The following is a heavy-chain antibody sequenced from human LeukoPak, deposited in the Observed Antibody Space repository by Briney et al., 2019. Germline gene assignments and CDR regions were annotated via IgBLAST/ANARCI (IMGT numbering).Heavy chain of an antibody. D-gene: IGHD4-23*01. CDR1: GFTVSSNY. CDR3: ARGGVTTVVRGDYFDY. V-gene: IGHV3-66*01. J-gene: IGHJ4*02. CDR2: IYSGGST. Sequence: GGSLRLSCAASGFTVSSNYMSWVRQAPGKGLEWVSVIYSGGSTYYAGSVKGRFTISRDNSKNTLYLQMNSLRAEDTAVYYCARGGVTTVVRGDYFDYWGQGTLVTVSS.